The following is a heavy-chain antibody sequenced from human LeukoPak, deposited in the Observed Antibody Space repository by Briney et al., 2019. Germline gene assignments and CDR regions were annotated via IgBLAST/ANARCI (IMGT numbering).Heavy chain of an antibody. Sequence: AGGSLRLSCAASGFTFSSYSMNWVRQAPGKGLEWVSYISSGSGSSIYYADSVKGRFSISRDNAKNSLYLQMNSLRDEDTAVYHCVRDYSWAFDIWGQGAMVIVSS. D-gene: IGHD2-15*01. CDR2: ISSGSGSSI. J-gene: IGHJ3*02. CDR1: GFTFSSYS. CDR3: VRDYSWAFDI. V-gene: IGHV3-48*02.